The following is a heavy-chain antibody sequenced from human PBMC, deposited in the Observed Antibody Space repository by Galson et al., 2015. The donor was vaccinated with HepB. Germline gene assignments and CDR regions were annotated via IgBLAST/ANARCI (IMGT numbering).Heavy chain of an antibody. CDR1: GYTFTSYG. J-gene: IGHJ5*02. CDR2: ISAYNGNT. CDR3: AKGTGGERWWELLHQGFDP. Sequence: SVKVSCKASGYTFTSYGISWVRQAPGQGLEWMGWISAYNGNTNYAQKLQGRVTMTTDTSTSTAYMELRSLRSDDTAVYYCAKGTGGERWWELLHQGFDPWGQGTLVTVSS. V-gene: IGHV1-18*04. D-gene: IGHD1-26*01.